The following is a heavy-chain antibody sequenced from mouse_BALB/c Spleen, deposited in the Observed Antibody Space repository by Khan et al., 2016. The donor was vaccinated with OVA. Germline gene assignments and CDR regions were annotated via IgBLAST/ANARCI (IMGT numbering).Heavy chain of an antibody. V-gene: IGHV2-6-4*01. CDR2: IWGGGAT. CDR3: ARAYYRYDGYYAMDY. D-gene: IGHD2-14*01. J-gene: IGHJ4*01. CDR1: GFSLSRYN. Sequence: QVQLKQSGPGLVAPSQSLSITCTVSGFSLSRYNIHWVRQPPGKGLEWLGMIWGGGATDYNSTLKSRLNISKDNSKSHVFLRMNSLQTDDTAMYYCARAYYRYDGYYAMDYWGQGTAVTVSS.